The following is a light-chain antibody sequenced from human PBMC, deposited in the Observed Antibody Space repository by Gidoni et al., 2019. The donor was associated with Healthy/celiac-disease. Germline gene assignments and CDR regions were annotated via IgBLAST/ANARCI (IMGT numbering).Light chain of an antibody. J-gene: IGKJ3*01. CDR3: MQALQTPT. CDR2: LGS. CDR1: QSLLHSNGYNY. Sequence: DIVLPQSPLSLPVTPGEPASISCRSSQSLLHSNGYNYLDWHRQTPGQSPQLLIYLGSNRASGVPDRLGGRGSGTDFTRKIGIVEAEDVGVYYGMQALQTPTFGHXTKVDIK. V-gene: IGKV2-28*01.